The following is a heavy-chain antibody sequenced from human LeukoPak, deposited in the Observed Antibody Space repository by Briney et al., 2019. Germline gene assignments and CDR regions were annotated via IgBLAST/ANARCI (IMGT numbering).Heavy chain of an antibody. J-gene: IGHJ4*02. D-gene: IGHD6-13*01. Sequence: SETLSLTCTVSGGSISSYYWSWIRQPPGKGLEWIGYIYYSGSTNYNPSLKSRVTISVDTSKNQFSLKLSSVTAADTAVYYCARRRIDSSSWYDYWGQGTLVTVSS. V-gene: IGHV4-59*08. CDR2: IYYSGST. CDR1: GGSISSYY. CDR3: ARRRIDSSSWYDY.